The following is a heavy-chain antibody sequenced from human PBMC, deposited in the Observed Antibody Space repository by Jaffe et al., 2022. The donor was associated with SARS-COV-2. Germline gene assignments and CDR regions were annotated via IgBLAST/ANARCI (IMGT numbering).Heavy chain of an antibody. D-gene: IGHD5-18*01. J-gene: IGHJ4*02. CDR1: GFSFSSNA. CDR3: GKGTSIISGYSYGLFDY. Sequence: EVQLLESGGDLVQPGGSLRLSCAASGFSFSSNAMSWVRQAPGEGLEWVASISGNGESPYYADSVKGRFTISRDNSKNTLYLQMNSLRAEDTAVYYCGKGTSIISGYSYGLFDYWGQGTLVTVSS. V-gene: IGHV3-23*01. CDR2: ISGNGESP.